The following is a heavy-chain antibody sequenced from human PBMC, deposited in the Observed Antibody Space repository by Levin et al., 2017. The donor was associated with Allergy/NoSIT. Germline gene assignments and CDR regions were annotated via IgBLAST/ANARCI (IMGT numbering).Heavy chain of an antibody. V-gene: IGHV3-30-3*01. CDR3: ARETRYYDSSAYYPNYHYGMDV. Sequence: GESLKISCAASGFTFSNYAMHWVRQAPGKGLEWVAVISYDGSKKYDADSVKGRFTVSRDNSKNTLFLQMNSLRAEDTAFYYCARETRYYDSSAYYPNYHYGMDVWGQGTTVTVSS. J-gene: IGHJ6*02. CDR2: ISYDGSKK. D-gene: IGHD3-22*01. CDR1: GFTFSNYA.